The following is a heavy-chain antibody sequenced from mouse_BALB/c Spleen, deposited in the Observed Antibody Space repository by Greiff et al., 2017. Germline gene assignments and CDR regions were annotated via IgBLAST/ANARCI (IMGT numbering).Heavy chain of an antibody. D-gene: IGHD2-14*01. Sequence: EVQLQESGPGLVKPSQSLSLTCTVTGYSITSDYAWNWIRQFPGNKLEWMGYISYSGSTSYNPSLKSRISITRDTSKNQFFLQLNSVTTEDTATYYCARNRYGSWFAYWGQGTLVTVSA. V-gene: IGHV3-2*02. CDR1: GYSITSDYA. J-gene: IGHJ3*01. CDR2: ISYSGST. CDR3: ARNRYGSWFAY.